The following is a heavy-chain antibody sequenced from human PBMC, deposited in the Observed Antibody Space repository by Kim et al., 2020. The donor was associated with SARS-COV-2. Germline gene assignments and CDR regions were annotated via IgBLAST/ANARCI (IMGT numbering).Heavy chain of an antibody. D-gene: IGHD6-13*01. V-gene: IGHV4-39*01. J-gene: IGHJ5*02. Sequence: SETLSLTCTVSGGSISSSSYYWGWIRQPPGKGLEWIGSIYYSGSTYNNPSLKSRVTISVDTSKNQFSLKLSSVTAADTAVYYCARSHYSSSWSWVSSSTENWVDPCGQGTLVTVSS. CDR3: ARSHYSSSWSWVSSSTENWVDP. CDR1: GGSISSSSYY. CDR2: IYYSGST.